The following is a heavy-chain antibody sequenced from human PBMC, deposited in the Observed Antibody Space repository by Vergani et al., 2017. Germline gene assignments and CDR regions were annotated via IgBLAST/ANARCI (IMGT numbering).Heavy chain of an antibody. J-gene: IGHJ6*03. D-gene: IGHD4-11*01. Sequence: QVQLQQWGGGLLKPSETLSLTCVVNGGSFTSYHWTWIRQSPGEGLECVGDIDHTGRPDYNPSLKSRLTMSVDKSRNQFSLTLNSVTATDTAIYFCARVNTETNGHLYYYDYMDVWGQGTAVTVS. CDR2: IDHTGRP. V-gene: IGHV4-34*01. CDR3: ARVNTETNGHLYYYDYMDV. CDR1: GGSFTSYH.